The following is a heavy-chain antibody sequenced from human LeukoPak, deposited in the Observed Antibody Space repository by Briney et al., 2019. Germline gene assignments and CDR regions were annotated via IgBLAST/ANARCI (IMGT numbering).Heavy chain of an antibody. Sequence: PSETLSLTCTVSGGSISSGSYYWSWIRPPPGKGLEWIGYIYYSGSTNYNPSLKSRVTISVDTSKNQFSLKLSSVTAADTAVYYCARDGITYYYDSSSYPTISSFDIWGQGTMVTVSS. V-gene: IGHV4-61*01. D-gene: IGHD3-22*01. CDR1: GGSISSGSYY. CDR2: IYYSGST. J-gene: IGHJ3*02. CDR3: ARDGITYYYDSSSYPTISSFDI.